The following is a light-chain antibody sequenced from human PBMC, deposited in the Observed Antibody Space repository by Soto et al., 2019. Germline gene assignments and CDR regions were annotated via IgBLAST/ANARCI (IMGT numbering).Light chain of an antibody. Sequence: QSVPTQAPSASGTPGQTVAISCSGSNSNIGSNTVNWYQQFPGTAPNLLIYGNNQRPSGVPDRFSGSKSGNTATLTISRVEAGDEADYYCQVWDSSSDHQGVFGGGTKLTVL. J-gene: IGLJ2*01. V-gene: IGLV1-44*01. CDR3: QVWDSSSDHQGV. CDR1: NSNIGSNT. CDR2: GNN.